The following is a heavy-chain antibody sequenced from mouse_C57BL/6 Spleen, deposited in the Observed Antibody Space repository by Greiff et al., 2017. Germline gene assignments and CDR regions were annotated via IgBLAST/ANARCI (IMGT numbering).Heavy chain of an antibody. D-gene: IGHD3-2*02. V-gene: IGHV1-69*01. Sequence: VQLQQPGAELVMPGASVKLSCKASGYTFTSYWMHWVKQRPGQGLEWIGEIDPSDSYTNYNQKFKGKSTLTVDKSSSTAYMQLSSLTSEDSAVYYCARKRYIDSSGYGAIDYWGQGTSVTVSS. CDR3: ARKRYIDSSGYGAIDY. CDR1: GYTFTSYW. CDR2: IDPSDSYT. J-gene: IGHJ4*01.